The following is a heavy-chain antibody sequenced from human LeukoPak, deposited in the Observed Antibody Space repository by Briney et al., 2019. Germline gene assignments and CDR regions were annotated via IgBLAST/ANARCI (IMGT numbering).Heavy chain of an antibody. D-gene: IGHD1-1*01. CDR1: GYTFSNYY. Sequence: ASVNVSCKTSGYTFSNYYIHWVRQAPGQGLEWMGTINPSSGSPSYAQKFQGRVTMTRDMSMITVYMELSSLRSEDTAVFYCTTFDYWGQGTLATVSS. V-gene: IGHV1-46*01. CDR3: TTFDY. J-gene: IGHJ4*02. CDR2: INPSSGSP.